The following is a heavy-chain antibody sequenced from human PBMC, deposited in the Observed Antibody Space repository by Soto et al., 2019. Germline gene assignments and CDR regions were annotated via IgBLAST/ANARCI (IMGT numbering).Heavy chain of an antibody. Sequence: EVQLVESGGGLVQPGGSLRLSCAASGFTFSSYAMRWVRQAPGKGLEYVSAIGSDGGNTYYANSVKDRFTISRDNSKNTLYLQMGSLRTEDMAVYYCARGDPYSDTLRNDAFDIWGQGTMVTVSS. CDR1: GFTFSSYA. CDR2: IGSDGGNT. J-gene: IGHJ3*02. V-gene: IGHV3-64*01. D-gene: IGHD5-18*01. CDR3: ARGDPYSDTLRNDAFDI.